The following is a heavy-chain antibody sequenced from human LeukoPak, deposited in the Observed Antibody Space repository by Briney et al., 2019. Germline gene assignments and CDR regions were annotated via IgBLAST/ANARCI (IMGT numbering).Heavy chain of an antibody. D-gene: IGHD3-3*01. CDR1: EFTFSRKS. J-gene: IGHJ4*02. V-gene: IGHV3-30*07. CDR3: AKDQTIFGPATYYFDY. Sequence: GGSLRLSCAASEFTFSRKSMYWVRQTPGKGLEWVAVISYNGDNKFYSDSVKGRFTISRDNSKNTLYLQMNSLRAEDTAVYYCAKDQTIFGPATYYFDYWGQGTLVTVSS. CDR2: ISYNGDNK.